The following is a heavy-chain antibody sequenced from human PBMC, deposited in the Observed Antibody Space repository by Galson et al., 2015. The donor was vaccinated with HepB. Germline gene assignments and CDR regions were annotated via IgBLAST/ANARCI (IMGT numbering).Heavy chain of an antibody. V-gene: IGHV3-64D*06. Sequence: SLRLSCAASGFSFSSYAMHWVRQAPGKGLEYVSAISSNGGSTYYADSAKGRFTISRDNSKNTLHLQMSSLRTEDTAVYYCVKELFRDYGDYVASWYLESWGQGTLVTVSS. CDR1: GFSFSSYA. D-gene: IGHD4-17*01. CDR2: ISSNGGST. J-gene: IGHJ4*02. CDR3: VKELFRDYGDYVASWYLES.